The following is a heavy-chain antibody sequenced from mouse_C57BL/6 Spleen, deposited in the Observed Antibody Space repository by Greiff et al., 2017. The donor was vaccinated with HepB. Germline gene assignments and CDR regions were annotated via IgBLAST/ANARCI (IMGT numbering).Heavy chain of an antibody. CDR3: ARYYDYDVWYFDV. Sequence: QVQLQQPGAELVMPGASVKLSCKASGYTFTSYWMHWVKQRPGQGLEWIGEIDPSDSYTNYNQKFKDKSTLTVDKSSSTAYMQLSSLTSEDSAVYYCARYYDYDVWYFDVWGTGTTVTVSS. J-gene: IGHJ1*03. CDR1: GYTFTSYW. CDR2: IDPSDSYT. V-gene: IGHV1-69*01. D-gene: IGHD2-4*01.